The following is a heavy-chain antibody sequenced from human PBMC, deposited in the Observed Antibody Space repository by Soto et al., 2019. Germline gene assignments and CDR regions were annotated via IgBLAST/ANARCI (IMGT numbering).Heavy chain of an antibody. CDR2: IRFDGSDI. Sequence: QVQLVESGGGVVQPGRSLRLSCAASGSIFWGYGMHWVRQAPGKGLEWVAVIRFDGSDINYADSVMGRFTISRDNSKNTLYLEMNSLRVEDTAVYYCARDGVGGTNFWGYLDYWCQGTLVTVSS. CDR3: ARDGVGGTNFWGYLDY. V-gene: IGHV3-33*01. D-gene: IGHD2-15*01. J-gene: IGHJ4*02. CDR1: GSIFWGYG.